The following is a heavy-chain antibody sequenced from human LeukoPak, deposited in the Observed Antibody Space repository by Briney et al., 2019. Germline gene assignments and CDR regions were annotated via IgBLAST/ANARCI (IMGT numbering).Heavy chain of an antibody. CDR3: ASQADYYGSGSYYRLFDY. CDR1: GGSISSSSYY. D-gene: IGHD3-10*01. Sequence: SETLSLTCTVSGGSISSSSYYWGWIRQPPGKGLEWIGSIYYSGSTYYNPSLKSRVTISVDTSKNQFSLKLSSVTAADTAVYYCASQADYYGSGSYYRLFDYWGQGTLVTVSS. J-gene: IGHJ4*02. CDR2: IYYSGST. V-gene: IGHV4-39*01.